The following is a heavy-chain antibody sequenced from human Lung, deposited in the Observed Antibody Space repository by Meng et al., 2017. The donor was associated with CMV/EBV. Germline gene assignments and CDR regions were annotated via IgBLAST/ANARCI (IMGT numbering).Heavy chain of an antibody. V-gene: IGHV4-59*01. CDR2: IYYSGST. J-gene: IGHJ4*01. CDR3: ARIYCSNTNCYNDY. D-gene: IGHD2-2*01. Sequence: SCTVSGGSINNYYWSWIRQPPGKGLEWIGYIYYSGSTNYNPSLKSRVTISVDTSKNQFSLKLSSVTAADTAVYFCARIYCSNTNCYNDYWGQGTXVTVSS. CDR1: GGSINNYY.